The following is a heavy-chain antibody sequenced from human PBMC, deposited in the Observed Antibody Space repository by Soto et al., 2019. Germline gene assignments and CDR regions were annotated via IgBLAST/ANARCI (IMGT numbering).Heavy chain of an antibody. Sequence: PSQTLSLTCVISGDRVTGNTARWDWIRQSPSRGLEWLGRTYYRSKWYYDYAGSVKGRMTINPDSSRNQFSLQLSSVSPEDTVVYYCASGMLVRGACDVDVWGQGTTVTVSS. CDR2: TYYRSKWYY. V-gene: IGHV6-1*01. CDR1: GDRVTGNTAR. D-gene: IGHD3-10*01. J-gene: IGHJ6*02. CDR3: ASGMLVRGACDVDV.